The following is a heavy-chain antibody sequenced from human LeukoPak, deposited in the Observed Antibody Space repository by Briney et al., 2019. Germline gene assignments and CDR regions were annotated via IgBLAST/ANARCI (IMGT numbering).Heavy chain of an antibody. CDR3: AKALSYYDSSGGAFDI. V-gene: IGHV3-73*01. D-gene: IGHD3-22*01. CDR1: GFTFSGSA. J-gene: IGHJ3*02. CDR2: IRSKTNNYAT. Sequence: GGSLRLSCAASGFTFSGSAMHWVRQASGKGLEWVGRIRSKTNNYATAYAASVKDRFTISRDDSTNTAYLQMNSLKTEGTAVYYCAKALSYYDSSGGAFDIWGQGTMVTVSS.